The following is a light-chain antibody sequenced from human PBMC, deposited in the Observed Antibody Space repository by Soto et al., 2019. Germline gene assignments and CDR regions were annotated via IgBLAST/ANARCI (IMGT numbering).Light chain of an antibody. CDR3: ASWDDSLNGVV. J-gene: IGLJ2*01. CDR2: TNN. Sequence: QSVLTQPPSASGTPGQRVTISCSGSSSNIGSNAVNWYQQLPGTDPKLLIYTNNQRPSGVPDRFSGSKSGTSASLAISGLQSEDEADYCCASWDDSLNGVVFGGGTKLTVL. V-gene: IGLV1-44*01. CDR1: SSNIGSNA.